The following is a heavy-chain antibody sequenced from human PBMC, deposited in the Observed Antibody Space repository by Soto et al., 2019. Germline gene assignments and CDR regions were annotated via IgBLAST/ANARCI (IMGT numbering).Heavy chain of an antibody. CDR3: AKKYSKDAPAFDY. Sequence: GGSLRLSCAASEFTFSNYGMHWVRQAPGKGLEWVAVIWYDGNNKYYADSVKGRFTISRDNSNNALYLQMHSLRVEDTALYYCAKKYSKDAPAFDYWGQGTLVTVSS. CDR2: IWYDGNNK. CDR1: EFTFSNYG. J-gene: IGHJ4*02. V-gene: IGHV3-33*06. D-gene: IGHD5-18*01.